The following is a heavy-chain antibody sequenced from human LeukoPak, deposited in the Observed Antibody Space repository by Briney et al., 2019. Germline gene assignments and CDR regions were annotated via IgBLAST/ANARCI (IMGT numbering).Heavy chain of an antibody. V-gene: IGHV3-30-3*01. D-gene: IGHD4/OR15-4a*01. CDR1: EFTFSHYA. J-gene: IGHJ4*02. CDR3: TRNEYGEYYFDY. CDR2: TSYDGSNK. Sequence: GRSLRLSCVASEFTFSHYAIHWVRQAPGKGLEWLAVTSYDGSNKHYADSVRGRFTISRDNSKNTLYLQMNSLRPEDTAVYYCTRNEYGEYYFDYWGQGTLVTVSS.